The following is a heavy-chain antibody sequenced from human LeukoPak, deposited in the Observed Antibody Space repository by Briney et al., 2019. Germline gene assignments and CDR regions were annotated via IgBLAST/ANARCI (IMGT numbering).Heavy chain of an antibody. Sequence: PGGSLRLSCGACGFTFRSYWMQWVRQAPGKGLVWVSRINSDGGVTSDADSAKGRFTISRDNAKNTLYLQLNSLRVEDTAVYYCARAKLTSGWSRPEFDLWGHET. CDR2: INSDGGVT. CDR1: GFTFRSYW. D-gene: IGHD6-19*01. J-gene: IGHJ5*02. V-gene: IGHV3-74*01. CDR3: ARAKLTSGWSRPEFDL.